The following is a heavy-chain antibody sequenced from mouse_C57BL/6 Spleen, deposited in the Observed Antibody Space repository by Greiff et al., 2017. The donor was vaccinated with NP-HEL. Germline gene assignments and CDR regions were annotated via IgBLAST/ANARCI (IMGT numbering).Heavy chain of an antibody. Sequence: VQVVESGPELVRPGVSVKISCKGSGYTFTDYAMHWVKQSHAKSLEWIGVISTYYGDASYNQKFKDKATMTVDKSSSTAYMELARLTSEDSAVYYCARSDGVTYLRYWYFDVWGTGTTVTVSS. CDR1: GYTFTDYA. CDR2: ISTYYGDA. CDR3: ARSDGVTYLRYWYFDV. J-gene: IGHJ1*03. V-gene: IGHV1-67*01. D-gene: IGHD5-5*01.